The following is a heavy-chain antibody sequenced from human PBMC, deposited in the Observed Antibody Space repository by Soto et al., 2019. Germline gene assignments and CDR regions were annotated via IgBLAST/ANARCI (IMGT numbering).Heavy chain of an antibody. CDR3: ASLYSSAWARDY. CDR2: ISSDGSST. Sequence: PGGSLRLSCVASGFTISSCWMHWVRQAPGKGLVWVSRISSDGSSTNYADSVKGRFTISRDNAKNTLYLQMNNLRAEDTAVYYCASLYSSAWARDYWGQGTLVTVSS. D-gene: IGHD6-19*01. CDR1: GFTISSCW. V-gene: IGHV3-74*01. J-gene: IGHJ4*02.